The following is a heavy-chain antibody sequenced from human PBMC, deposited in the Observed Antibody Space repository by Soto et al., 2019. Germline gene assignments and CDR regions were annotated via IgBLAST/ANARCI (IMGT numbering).Heavy chain of an antibody. V-gene: IGHV3-23*01. CDR3: AKPCRFGGVRGAPFDY. CDR2: ISGSGGST. CDR1: GFTFSSYA. Sequence: PGGSLRLSCAASGFTFSSYAMSWVRQAPGKGLEWVSAISGSGGSTYYADSVKGRFTISRDNSKNTLYLQMNNLRAEDTAVYYCAKPCRFGGVRGAPFDYWGQGTLVTVSS. D-gene: IGHD3-10*01. J-gene: IGHJ4*02.